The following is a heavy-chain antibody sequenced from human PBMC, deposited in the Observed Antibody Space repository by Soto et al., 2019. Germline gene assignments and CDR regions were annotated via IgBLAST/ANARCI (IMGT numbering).Heavy chain of an antibody. CDR2: IIPIFGTA. V-gene: IGHV1-69*13. CDR1: GGTFSSYA. CDR3: ARLLVVVVIEDAFDI. Sequence: SVKVSCKASGGTFSSYAISWVRQAPGQGLEWMGGIIPIFGTANYAQKFQGRVTITADESTSTAYMELSSLRSEDTAVYYCARLLVVVVIEDAFDIWGQGTMVTVSS. D-gene: IGHD3-22*01. J-gene: IGHJ3*02.